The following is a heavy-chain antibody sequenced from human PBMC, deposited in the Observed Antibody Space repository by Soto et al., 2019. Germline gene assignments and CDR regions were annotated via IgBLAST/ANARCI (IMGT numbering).Heavy chain of an antibody. CDR1: GFTFSSYG. J-gene: IGHJ6*02. CDR2: ISYDGSNK. CDR3: AKDALALMVRYYYGMDV. D-gene: IGHD3-10*01. V-gene: IGHV3-30*18. Sequence: QVQLVESGGGVVRPGRSLRLSCAASGFTFSSYGMHWVRQAPGKGLEWVAVISYDGSNKYYADSVKGRFTISRDNSKNTLYLQMNSLRAEDTAVYYCAKDALALMVRYYYGMDVWGQGTTVTVSS.